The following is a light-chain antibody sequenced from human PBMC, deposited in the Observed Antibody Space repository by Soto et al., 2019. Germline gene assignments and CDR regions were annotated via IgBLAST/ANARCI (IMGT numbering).Light chain of an antibody. CDR2: GAS. J-gene: IGKJ1*01. CDR3: QQYDKWPET. CDR1: QSVSTN. Sequence: EVVMTQSPATVSLSPGERATLSCRASQSVSTNLAWYQQKPGQAPRLLIYGASGRATAIPARFSGSGSGTEFTLTISSLQSEDCAIYYCQQYDKWPETFGQGTKV. V-gene: IGKV3D-15*01.